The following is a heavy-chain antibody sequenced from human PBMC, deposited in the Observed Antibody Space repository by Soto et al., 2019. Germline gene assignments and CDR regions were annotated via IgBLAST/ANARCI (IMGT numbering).Heavy chain of an antibody. Sequence: RLSCAASGFAFSNYAMHWVRQAPGKGLEWVSSIDATYYADSVKGRFTISRDDSKNTLYLQMNSLRAEDSAVYYCAKDRTVAARNFDYWGQGTQVTVSS. V-gene: IGHV3-23*01. D-gene: IGHD6-6*01. CDR2: IDAT. J-gene: IGHJ4*02. CDR3: AKDRTVAARNFDY. CDR1: GFAFSNYA.